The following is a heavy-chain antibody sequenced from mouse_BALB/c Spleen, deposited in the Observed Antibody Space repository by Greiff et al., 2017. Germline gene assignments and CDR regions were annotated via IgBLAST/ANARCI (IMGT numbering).Heavy chain of an antibody. CDR1: GFTFSNYW. Sequence: EVKLMESGGGLVQPGGSMKLSCVASGFTFSNYWMNWVRQSPEKGLEWVAEIRLKSNNYATHYAESVKGRFTISRDDSKSSVYLQMNNLRAEDTGIYYCTPDGYYVAYWGQGTLVTVSA. CDR3: TPDGYYVAY. CDR2: IRLKSNNYAT. D-gene: IGHD2-3*01. V-gene: IGHV6-6*02. J-gene: IGHJ3*01.